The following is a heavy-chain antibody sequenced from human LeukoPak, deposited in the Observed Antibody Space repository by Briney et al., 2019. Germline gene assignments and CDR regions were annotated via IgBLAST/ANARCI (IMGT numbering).Heavy chain of an antibody. CDR3: ARCLEPAAIDAFDI. CDR1: GGTFSSYA. V-gene: IGHV1-69*13. CDR2: IIPIFGTA. J-gene: IGHJ3*02. Sequence: SVKVSCKASGGTFSSYAISWVRQAPGQGLEWMGGIIPIFGTANYAQKFQGRVTITADESTSTAYMELSSLRSDDTAVYYCARCLEPAAIDAFDIWGQGTMVTVSS. D-gene: IGHD2-2*01.